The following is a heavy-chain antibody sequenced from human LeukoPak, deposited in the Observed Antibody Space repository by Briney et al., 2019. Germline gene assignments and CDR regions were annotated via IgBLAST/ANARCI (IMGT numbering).Heavy chain of an antibody. CDR3: ARIAAAGTSYYFDY. V-gene: IGHV4-34*01. J-gene: IGHJ4*02. D-gene: IGHD6-13*01. Sequence: SETLSLTCAVHGGSFSSYYWSWIRQSPGKGLEWIGETNHSGSTNYSPSLKSRVTISVDTSKNEFSLKLTSVTAADTAVYYCARIAAAGTSYYFDYWGQGTLVTVSS. CDR2: TNHSGST. CDR1: GGSFSSYY.